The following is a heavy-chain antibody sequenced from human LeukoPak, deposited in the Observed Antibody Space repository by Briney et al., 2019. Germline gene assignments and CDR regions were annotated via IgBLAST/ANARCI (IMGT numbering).Heavy chain of an antibody. V-gene: IGHV3-21*01. CDR3: ASVAPLDDAFDI. J-gene: IGHJ3*02. CDR2: ISSSSSYI. CDR1: GFTFSSYW. Sequence: GGSLRLSCAASGFTFSSYWMSWVRQAPGKGLEWVSSISSSSSYIYYADSVKGRFTISRDNAKNSLYLQMNSLRAEDTAVYYCASVAPLDDAFDIWGQGTMVTVSS.